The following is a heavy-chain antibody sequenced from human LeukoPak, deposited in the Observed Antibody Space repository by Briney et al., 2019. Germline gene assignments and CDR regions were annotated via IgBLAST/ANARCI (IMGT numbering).Heavy chain of an antibody. J-gene: IGHJ3*02. V-gene: IGHV3-23*01. CDR2: ICVSVGSP. D-gene: IGHD2-2*02. CDR3: AKMGGYCSSTSCYTGGAFDI. Sequence: GGSLRLSCAASGLTFSSYAMSWVRQAPRRGVERVSAICVSVGSPYYAPSVKGRFTISRDNTKNTLYLQMNSLRDEDTAVYYCAKMGGYCSSTSCYTGGAFDIWGQGTMVTVSS. CDR1: GLTFSSYA.